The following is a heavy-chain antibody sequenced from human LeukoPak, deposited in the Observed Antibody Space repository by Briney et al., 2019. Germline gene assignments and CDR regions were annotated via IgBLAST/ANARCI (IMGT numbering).Heavy chain of an antibody. V-gene: IGHV3-7*03. CDR1: VFIFSSDY. J-gene: IGHJ6*02. Sequence: GGSLRLSCATSVFIFSSDYMTWVRQAPGTGLEWVVNMKPDGSEKNYVDSVKGRFTISRDNVKNSLYLQMNSLRAEDTAVYYCARRPAIFMDGVYYYSMDIWGQGTTVTVSS. CDR2: MKPDGSEK. D-gene: IGHD2-2*01. CDR3: ARRPAIFMDGVYYYSMDI.